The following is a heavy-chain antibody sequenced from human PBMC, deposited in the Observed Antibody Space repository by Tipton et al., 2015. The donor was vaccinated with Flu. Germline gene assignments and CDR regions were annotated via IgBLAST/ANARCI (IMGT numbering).Heavy chain of an antibody. CDR1: GDSLGSSYY. Sequence: TLSLTCSVSGDSLGSSYYWAWIRPPPGWGLEGIGKIHTSAGTYYNLSLKSRVTISVDRSKIQFSLRLAYVTAADTAVYFCARRDFSNYVSEPKNWFDSWGQGTLVTVSS. CDR3: ARRDFSNYVSEPKNWFDS. V-gene: IGHV4-38-2*01. J-gene: IGHJ5*01. CDR2: IHTSAGT. D-gene: IGHD4-11*01.